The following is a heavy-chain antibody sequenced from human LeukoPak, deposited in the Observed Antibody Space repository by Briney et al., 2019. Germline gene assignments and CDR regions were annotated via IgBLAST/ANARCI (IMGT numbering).Heavy chain of an antibody. CDR1: GFTFSSYA. CDR3: ARSSYYYGSGSYSDY. D-gene: IGHD3-10*01. V-gene: IGHV3-64*02. Sequence: GGSLRLSCAASGFTFSSYAMHWVRQAPGKGLEYVSAISSNGGSTYYADSVKGRFTISRDNSKNTLYLQMGSLRAEDMAVYYCARSSYYYGSGSYSDYWGQGTLVTVSS. CDR2: ISSNGGST. J-gene: IGHJ4*02.